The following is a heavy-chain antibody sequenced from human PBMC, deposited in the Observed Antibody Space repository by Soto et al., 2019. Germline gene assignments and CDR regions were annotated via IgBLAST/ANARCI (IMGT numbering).Heavy chain of an antibody. CDR1: GYTFTSYG. V-gene: IGHV1-18*01. CDR2: ISAYNGNT. D-gene: IGHD5-18*01. Sequence: ASVKVSCKASGYTFTSYGISWVRQAPGQGLEWMGWISAYNGNTNYAQKLQGRVTMTTDTSTSTAYMELRSLRSDDTAVYYCARDLGYSYGDYYYGMDVWGQGTTVTVSS. CDR3: ARDLGYSYGDYYYGMDV. J-gene: IGHJ6*02.